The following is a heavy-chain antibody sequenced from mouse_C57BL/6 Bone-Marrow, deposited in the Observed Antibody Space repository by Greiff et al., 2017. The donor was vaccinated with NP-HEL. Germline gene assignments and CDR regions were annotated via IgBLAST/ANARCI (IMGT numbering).Heavy chain of an antibody. Sequence: EVQLQESGPGLVKPSQSLSLTCSVTGYSITSGYYWNWIRQLPGNKLEWMGYISYDGSNKYNPSPKNRIPITRSTAKNQFFLKLNSVTTEDTATYYCARVAGSSYSYWYFDVWGTGTTVTVSS. V-gene: IGHV3-6*01. CDR2: ISYDGSN. D-gene: IGHD1-1*01. J-gene: IGHJ1*03. CDR1: GYSITSGYY. CDR3: ARVAGSSYSYWYFDV.